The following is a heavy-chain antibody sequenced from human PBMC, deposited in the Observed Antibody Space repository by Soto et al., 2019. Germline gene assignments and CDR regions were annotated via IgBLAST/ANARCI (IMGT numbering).Heavy chain of an antibody. CDR3: ARVQRNNYDFWSGYGSSYYYYGMDV. CDR2: IIPIFGTA. D-gene: IGHD3-3*01. V-gene: IGHV1-69*13. Sequence: GASVKVSCKASGGTFSSYAISWVRQAPGQGLEWMGGIIPIFGTANYAQKFQGRVTITADESTSTAYMELSSLRSEDTAVYYCARVQRNNYDFWSGYGSSYYYYGMDVWGQGTTVTVSS. J-gene: IGHJ6*02. CDR1: GGTFSSYA.